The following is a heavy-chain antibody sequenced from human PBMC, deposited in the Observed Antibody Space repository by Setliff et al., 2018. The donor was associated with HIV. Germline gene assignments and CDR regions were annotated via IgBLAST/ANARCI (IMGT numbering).Heavy chain of an antibody. Sequence: PGESLKISCKGSGYNFSNYYIAWVRQIPGKGLDFMGIVAPSVSHTTYSPSFQGQVTISADKSISTAYLRWSSLKASDTAMYYCARGRGYYYYYMDVWGKGTTVTVSS. CDR3: ARGRGYYYYYMDV. CDR2: VAPSVSHT. CDR1: GYNFSNYY. V-gene: IGHV5-51*01. D-gene: IGHD3-10*01. J-gene: IGHJ6*03.